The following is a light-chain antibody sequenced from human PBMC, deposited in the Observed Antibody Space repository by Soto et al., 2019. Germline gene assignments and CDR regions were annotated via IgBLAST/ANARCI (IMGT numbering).Light chain of an antibody. CDR2: DAS. V-gene: IGKV1-5*01. CDR1: QTITSW. CDR3: QQYDNYPLT. Sequence: DIQMTQSPSTLSASVGDRVTISCRASQTITSWLAWYQQKPGKAPKLLIYDASRLESGVPSRFSGSGSGTEFTLTISSLQTDDFATYYCQQYDNYPLTFGQGTKVEIK. J-gene: IGKJ1*01.